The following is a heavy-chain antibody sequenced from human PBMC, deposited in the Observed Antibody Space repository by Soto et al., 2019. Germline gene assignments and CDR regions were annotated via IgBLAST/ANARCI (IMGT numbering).Heavy chain of an antibody. CDR3: ARDLWGYCGTACYPLDV. Sequence: PSETLSLTCTVSGGSISWYYWSWIRQPPGKGLEWIGYMYNTGSTVYNPSFKSRVTISVDTSKNQFSLKLNSVTAADTAVYYCARDLWGYCGTACYPLDVWGQGTTVTVSS. CDR1: GGSISWYY. J-gene: IGHJ6*02. CDR2: MYNTGST. D-gene: IGHD2-21*02. V-gene: IGHV4-59*01.